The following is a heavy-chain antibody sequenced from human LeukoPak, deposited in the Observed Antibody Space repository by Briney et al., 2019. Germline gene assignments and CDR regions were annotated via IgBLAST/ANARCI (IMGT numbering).Heavy chain of an antibody. CDR1: RGSSSSCSYY. CDR3: ARYLRGSHFDY. V-gene: IGHV4-39*01. CDR2: IYYSEIT. Sequence: PSETLSITCTVSRGSSSSCSYYAGWIRHPPGKGLQWIASIYYSEITYYNPSLKSRVTISVDTSKNQFSLNLSSVTAADTAVYYCARYLRGSHFDYWGQGTLVTVSS. D-gene: IGHD1-26*01. J-gene: IGHJ4*02.